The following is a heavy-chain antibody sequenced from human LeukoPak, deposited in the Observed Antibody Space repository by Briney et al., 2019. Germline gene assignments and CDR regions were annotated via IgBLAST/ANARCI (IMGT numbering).Heavy chain of an antibody. D-gene: IGHD3-9*01. CDR1: GFTFSSYG. V-gene: IGHV3-30*02. CDR2: IRYDGSNK. Sequence: GGSLRLSCAASGFTFSSYGMHWVRQAPGKGLEWVAFIRYDGSNKYYADSVKGRFTISRDNSKNTLYLQMNSLRAEDTAVYYCVRYYDILTGYKNPNYWGQGTLVTVSS. J-gene: IGHJ4*02. CDR3: VRYYDILTGYKNPNY.